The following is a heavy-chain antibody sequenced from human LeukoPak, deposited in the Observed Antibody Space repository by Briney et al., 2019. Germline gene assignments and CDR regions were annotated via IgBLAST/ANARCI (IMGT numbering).Heavy chain of an antibody. CDR1: GFTFSSYA. Sequence: GGSLRLSCAASGFTFSSYAMSWVRQAPGKGLEWVSAISGSGGSTYYADSVKGRFTISRDNSKNTLYLQMNSLRAEDTAVYYCAKDSSGSGPIMKNDAFDIWGQGTMVTVSS. D-gene: IGHD3-10*01. CDR2: ISGSGGST. CDR3: AKDSSGSGPIMKNDAFDI. J-gene: IGHJ3*02. V-gene: IGHV3-23*01.